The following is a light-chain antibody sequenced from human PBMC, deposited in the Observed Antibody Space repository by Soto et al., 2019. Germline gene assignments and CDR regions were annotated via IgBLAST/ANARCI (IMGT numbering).Light chain of an antibody. V-gene: IGKV1-5*03. J-gene: IGKJ1*01. CDR3: QQYKSYWT. CDR2: KVS. Sequence: DIQMTQSPSTLYASVGDRVTITCRASQSISSWLAWYQQKPGKAPTVLIYKVSTLASGVPSRFSGSGSETEFTLTISSLQPDDFATYYCQQYKSYWTFGQGTKVEIK. CDR1: QSISSW.